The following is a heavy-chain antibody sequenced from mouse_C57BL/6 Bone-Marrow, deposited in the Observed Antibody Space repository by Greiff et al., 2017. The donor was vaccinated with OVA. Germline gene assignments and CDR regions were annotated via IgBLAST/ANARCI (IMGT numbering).Heavy chain of an antibody. CDR2: IDPETGGT. Sequence: VQLQQSGAELVRPGASVTLSCKASGYTFTDYEMHWVKQTPVHGLEWIGAIDPETGGTAYNQKFKGKAILTADKSSSTAYMELHSLTSEDSAVYYCTRAIYYYGSSYYWYFDVWGTGTTVTVSS. J-gene: IGHJ1*03. CDR1: GYTFTDYE. D-gene: IGHD1-1*01. CDR3: TRAIYYYGSSYYWYFDV. V-gene: IGHV1-15*01.